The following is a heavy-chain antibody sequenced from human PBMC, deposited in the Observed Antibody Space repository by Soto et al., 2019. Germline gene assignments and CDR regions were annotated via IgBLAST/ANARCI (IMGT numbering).Heavy chain of an antibody. J-gene: IGHJ6*02. D-gene: IGHD3-9*01. CDR3: AKEWLSYDILTGTFGGMGV. CDR1: GFAFRAFG. V-gene: IGHV3-30*18. CDR2: ISYDGSKK. Sequence: QVQLVESGGGVIQPGKSLRLSCAASGFAFRAFGMFWVRQAPGKGLEWVAVISYDGSKKYHADSVKGRFTISRDNSMNTLYLQMHSLRPEDTGAYYCAKEWLSYDILTGTFGGMGVWGQGTTVTVSS.